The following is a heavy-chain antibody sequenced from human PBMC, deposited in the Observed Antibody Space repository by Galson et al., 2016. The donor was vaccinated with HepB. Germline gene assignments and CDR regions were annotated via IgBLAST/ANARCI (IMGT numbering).Heavy chain of an antibody. CDR2: IYYGGTT. Sequence: LRLSCAASGYTVGSDFMTWVRQAPGKGLEWLGNIYYGGTTDYNPSLKSRVTISVDTSKNQFSLKLSSVTAADTAVYYCATTLGYSYGGRYFDYWGQGTLVTVSS. J-gene: IGHJ4*02. V-gene: IGHV4-59*02. CDR3: ATTLGYSYGGRYFDY. D-gene: IGHD5-18*01. CDR1: GYTVGSDF.